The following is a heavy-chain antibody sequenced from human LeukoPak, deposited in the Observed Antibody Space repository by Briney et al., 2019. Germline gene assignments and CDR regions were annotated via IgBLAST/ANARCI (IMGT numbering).Heavy chain of an antibody. CDR1: GGSISSYY. J-gene: IGHJ4*02. D-gene: IGHD3-10*01. CDR2: IYYSGST. CDR3: ARVRANGSGSYPSYYFDY. V-gene: IGHV4-59*01. Sequence: SETLSLTCTVSGGSISSYYWSWLRQPLGKGLEWIGYIYYSGSTNYNPSLKSRVTISVDTSKNQFSLKLSSVTAADTAVYYCARVRANGSGSYPSYYFDYWGQGTLVTVSS.